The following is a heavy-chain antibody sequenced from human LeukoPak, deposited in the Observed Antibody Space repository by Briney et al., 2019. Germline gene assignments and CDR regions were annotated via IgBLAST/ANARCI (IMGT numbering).Heavy chain of an antibody. V-gene: IGHV4-59*05. D-gene: IGHD3-16*02. CDR2: IYYSGST. J-gene: IGHJ4*02. CDR3: ARAHKDYVWGSYRFCYFDY. Sequence: PSETLSLTCTVSGGSISSYYWSWIRQPAGKGLEWIGSIYYSGSTYYNPSLKSRVTISVDTSKNQFSLKLSSVTAADTAVYYCARAHKDYVWGSYRFCYFDYWGQGTLVTVSS. CDR1: GGSISSYY.